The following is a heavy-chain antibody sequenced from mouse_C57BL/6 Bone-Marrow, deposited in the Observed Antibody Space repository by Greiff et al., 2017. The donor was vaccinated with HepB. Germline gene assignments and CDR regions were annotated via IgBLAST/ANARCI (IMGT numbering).Heavy chain of an antibody. CDR3: TRKGYGRSYVNYFDD. V-gene: IGHV1-5*01. Sequence: EVKLQQSGTVLARPGASVKMSCKTSGYTFTSYWMHWVKQRPGQGLEWIGAIYPGNSDTSYNQKFKGKAKLTAVTSASTAYMELSSLTNEDSAVYYCTRKGYGRSYVNYFDDGGQGTTLTVSS. CDR2: IYPGNSDT. D-gene: IGHD1-1*01. CDR1: GYTFTSYW. J-gene: IGHJ2*01.